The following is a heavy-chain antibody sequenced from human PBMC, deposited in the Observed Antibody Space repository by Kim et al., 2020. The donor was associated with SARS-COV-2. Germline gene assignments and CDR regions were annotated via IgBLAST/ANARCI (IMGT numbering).Heavy chain of an antibody. V-gene: IGHV3-7*03. CDR3: ARARYTNGWYVDY. J-gene: IGHJ4*02. Sequence: GGSLRLSCAVSGFTFSSYWMSWVSQAPGKGLEWVANIKQDGSEKFYVDSVKGRFTISRDNAKNSLYLQMNSLRAEDTAVYYCARARYTNGWYVDYWGQGTLVTVSS. CDR1: GFTFSSYW. CDR2: IKQDGSEK. D-gene: IGHD6-19*01.